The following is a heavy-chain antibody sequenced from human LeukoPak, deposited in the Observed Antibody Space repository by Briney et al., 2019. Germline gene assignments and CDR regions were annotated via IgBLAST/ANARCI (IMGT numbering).Heavy chain of an antibody. V-gene: IGHV1-18*01. CDR1: GYTFTNYD. J-gene: IGHJ4*02. CDR2: ISAYNGNA. CDR3: ARGYSSSAAYQY. D-gene: IGHD6-6*01. Sequence: ASVKVSCKASGYTFTNYDFSWVRQAPGQGLEWMRWISAYNGNANYAQKLQGRVIMTTDTSTSTAYMELRSLRSDDTAVYYCARGYSSSAAYQYWGQGTLVTVSS.